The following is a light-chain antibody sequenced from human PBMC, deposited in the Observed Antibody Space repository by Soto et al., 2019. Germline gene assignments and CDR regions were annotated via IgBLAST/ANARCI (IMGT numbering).Light chain of an antibody. CDR2: GAS. V-gene: IGKV3-15*01. Sequence: EIVMTQSPATLSVSPGERATISCRASQSVSSNLAWYQQKPGQAPRLLIYGASTRATGIPARFSGSGSGTEFTLTISSLQSEDFAVYYCQQYNNWPRGITFGQGTRLEIK. CDR1: QSVSSN. CDR3: QQYNNWPRGIT. J-gene: IGKJ5*01.